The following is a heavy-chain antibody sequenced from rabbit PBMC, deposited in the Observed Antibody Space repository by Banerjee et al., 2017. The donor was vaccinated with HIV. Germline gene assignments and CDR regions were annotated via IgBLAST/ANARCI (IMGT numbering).Heavy chain of an antibody. CDR3: ARDRDGDAGYGSLAL. V-gene: IGHV1S40*01. D-gene: IGHD7-1*01. J-gene: IGHJ3*01. Sequence: QSLEESGGGLVKPEGSLTLTCKASGFSFSNKYVMCWVRQAPGKGLEWIACIGIGSGTTYYASWAKGRFTISKTSSNTLYLQLNSLTAADTATYFCARDRDGDAGYGSLALWGQGTLVTVS. CDR1: GFSFSNKYV. CDR2: IGIGSGTT.